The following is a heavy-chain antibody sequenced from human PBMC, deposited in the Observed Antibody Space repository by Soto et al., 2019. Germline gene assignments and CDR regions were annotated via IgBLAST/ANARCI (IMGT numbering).Heavy chain of an antibody. V-gene: IGHV1-3*01. CDR3: ARTYYDILTGYSPNPFDY. Sequence: GASVKVSCKASGYAFTNFAIHWVRQAPGQRLEWMGWINAGNGNTKYSQKFQARATITRDTSASTAYMEMSRLRSEDTAVYYCARTYYDILTGYSPNPFDYWGQGTLVTVSS. CDR2: INAGNGNT. CDR1: GYAFTNFA. J-gene: IGHJ4*02. D-gene: IGHD3-9*01.